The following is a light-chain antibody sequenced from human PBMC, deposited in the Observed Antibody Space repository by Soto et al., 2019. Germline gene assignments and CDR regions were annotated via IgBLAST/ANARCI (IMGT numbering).Light chain of an antibody. Sequence: DIQMTQSPSTLSASVGDRVTITCRASQSISRWLAWYQQRPGKAPKLLIYDASSLESGVPSRFSGSGSGTEFTLTISRLEPEDFAVYYCQQCNSSPRMYTFGQGTKLEIK. CDR1: QSISRW. V-gene: IGKV1-5*01. J-gene: IGKJ2*01. CDR3: QQCNSSPRMYT. CDR2: DAS.